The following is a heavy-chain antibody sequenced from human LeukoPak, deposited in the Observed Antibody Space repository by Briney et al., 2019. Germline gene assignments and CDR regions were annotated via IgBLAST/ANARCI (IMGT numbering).Heavy chain of an antibody. CDR2: IIPIFGTA. Sequence: GASVKVSCKASGGTFSSYAISWVRQAPGQGLEWMGGIIPIFGTANYAQKFQGRVTITADESTSTAYMELSSLRSEDTAVYYCARSSYDFWSGYLYYYYYYYMDVWGKGTTVTVSS. J-gene: IGHJ6*03. V-gene: IGHV1-69*13. CDR1: GGTFSSYA. D-gene: IGHD3-3*01. CDR3: ARSSYDFWSGYLYYYYYYYMDV.